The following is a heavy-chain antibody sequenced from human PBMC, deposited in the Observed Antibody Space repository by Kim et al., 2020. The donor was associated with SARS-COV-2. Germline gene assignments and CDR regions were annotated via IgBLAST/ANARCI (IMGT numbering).Heavy chain of an antibody. D-gene: IGHD2-8*02. CDR2: IRSKAYGGTT. V-gene: IGHV3-49*03. CDR1: GFTFGDYA. Sequence: GGSLRLSCTASGFTFGDYAMSWFRQAPGKGLEWVGFIRSKAYGGTTEYAASVKGRFTISRDDSKSIAYLQMNSLKTEDTAVYYCTRKSTGGSVKSRRFDYWGQGTLVTVSS. J-gene: IGHJ4*02. CDR3: TRKSTGGSVKSRRFDY.